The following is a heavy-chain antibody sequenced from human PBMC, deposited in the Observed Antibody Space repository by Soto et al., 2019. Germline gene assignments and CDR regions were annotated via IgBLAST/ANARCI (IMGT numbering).Heavy chain of an antibody. CDR2: ISSNGGST. J-gene: IGHJ4*02. CDR3: VKKDVSSSGDDFDY. Sequence: GGSLRLSCSASGFTFSSYAMHWVRQAPGKGLEYVSAISSNGGSTYYADSVKGRFTISRDNSKNTLYLQMSSLRAEDTAVYYCVKKDVSSSGDDFDYWGQGTLVTVSS. D-gene: IGHD6-6*01. CDR1: GFTFSSYA. V-gene: IGHV3-64D*08.